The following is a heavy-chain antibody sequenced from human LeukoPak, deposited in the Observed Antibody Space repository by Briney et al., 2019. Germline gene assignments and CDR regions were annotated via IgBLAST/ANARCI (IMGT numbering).Heavy chain of an antibody. CDR3: AREYYDSSGYSGSADY. J-gene: IGHJ4*02. CDR2: IGTSSSSI. CDR1: GFTFSSYP. D-gene: IGHD3-22*01. V-gene: IGHV3-21*04. Sequence: GRSLRLSCAASGFTFSSYPINWVRQAPGKGLEWVSSIGTSSSSIYYADSVKGRFTISRDNAKSSLYLQMNSLRAEDTAVYYCAREYYDSSGYSGSADYWGQGTLVTVSS.